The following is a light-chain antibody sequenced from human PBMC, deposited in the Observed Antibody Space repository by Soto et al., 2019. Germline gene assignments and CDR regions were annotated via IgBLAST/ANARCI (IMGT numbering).Light chain of an antibody. CDR1: HSVTSSY. Sequence: EIVLTQSPGTLSLSPGERATLSCRASHSVTSSYLAWYQQKPGLAPRLLIYGASSRATGIPDRFSGSGSGTEFTLTISRLEPEDFAVYYCQQRSNWRITFGQGTRLEIK. CDR3: QQRSNWRIT. V-gene: IGKV3D-20*02. J-gene: IGKJ5*01. CDR2: GAS.